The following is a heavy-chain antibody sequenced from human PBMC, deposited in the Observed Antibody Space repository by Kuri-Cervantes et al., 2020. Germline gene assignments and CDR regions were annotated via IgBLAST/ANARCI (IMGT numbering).Heavy chain of an antibody. CDR1: GFTFSSSS. CDR3: ARENTKITIAVAGINYYYGMDV. Sequence: GGSLRLSCTASGFTFSSSSMNWVRQAPGKGLEWLSYISTSGTTIYYADSVKGRFTISRDNAKNSLYLQMNSLRDEDTALYYCARENTKITIAVAGINYYYGMDVWGQGTTVTVSS. V-gene: IGHV3-48*02. J-gene: IGHJ6*02. CDR2: ISTSGTTI. D-gene: IGHD6-19*01.